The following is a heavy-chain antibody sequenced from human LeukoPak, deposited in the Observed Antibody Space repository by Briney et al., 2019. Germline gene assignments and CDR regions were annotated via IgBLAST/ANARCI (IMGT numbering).Heavy chain of an antibody. Sequence: GGSLRLSCEASGFTFTSYAMHWVRQAPGKGLEWVSSISASGSGTFYTDSMNGSFTISRDNAKKTFFLQMKNLRPGDTALYYCAKGRDTSGRQNFDFWGQGPLVTVSS. J-gene: IGHJ4*02. D-gene: IGHD6-19*01. CDR3: AKGRDTSGRQNFDF. CDR2: ISASGSGT. CDR1: GFTFTSYA. V-gene: IGHV3-23*01.